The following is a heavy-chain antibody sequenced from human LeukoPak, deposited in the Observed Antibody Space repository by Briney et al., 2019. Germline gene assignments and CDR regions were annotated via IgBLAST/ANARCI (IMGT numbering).Heavy chain of an antibody. J-gene: IGHJ3*01. D-gene: IGHD3-16*01. Sequence: PSETLSLTCAVSGASTSAYYWSWIRQPPGKGLEWIGYSYSGGNANYNPSLKTRVTISIDTSENQFSLRLTPVTAADTAVYFCAHSKRGGGDDINTFAVWGQGTLVTISS. CDR3: AHSKRGGGDDINTFAV. CDR1: GASTSAYY. CDR2: SYSGGNA. V-gene: IGHV4-59*01.